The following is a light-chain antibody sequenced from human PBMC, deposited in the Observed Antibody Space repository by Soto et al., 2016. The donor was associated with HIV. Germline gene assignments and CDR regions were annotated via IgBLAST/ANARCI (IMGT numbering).Light chain of an antibody. V-gene: IGLV3-1*01. CDR2: QDS. CDR3: QVWDYWHEHPVI. CDR1: NLGDTF. Sequence: SYELTQPPSVSVSPGQTATITCSADNLGDTFVCWYHQRSGQSPVLVIYQDSKRPSAIPERFSGSSSGNTASLTISKVEAGDEADYFCQVWDYWHEHPVIFGGGTKLTVL. J-gene: IGLJ2*01.